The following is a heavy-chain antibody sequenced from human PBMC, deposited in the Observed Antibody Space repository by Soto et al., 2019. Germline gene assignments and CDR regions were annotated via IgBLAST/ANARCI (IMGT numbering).Heavy chain of an antibody. V-gene: IGHV1-18*01. CDR3: ARSGGSGYSHYYYYYGMDV. CDR1: GYTFTSYG. Sequence: AASVKVSCKASGYTFTSYGISWVRQAPGQGLGWMGWISAYNGNTNYAQKLQGRVTMTTDTSTSTAYMELRSLRSDDTAVYYCARSGGSGYSHYYYYYGMDVWGQGTTVTVSS. J-gene: IGHJ6*02. CDR2: ISAYNGNT. D-gene: IGHD3-22*01.